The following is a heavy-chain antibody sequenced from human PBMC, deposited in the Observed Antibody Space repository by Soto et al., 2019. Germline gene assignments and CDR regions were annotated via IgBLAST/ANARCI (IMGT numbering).Heavy chain of an antibody. J-gene: IGHJ5*02. CDR1: GFTFSSYG. V-gene: IGHV3-33*01. CDR2: IWYDGSNK. Sequence: QVQLVESGGGVVQPGRSLRLSCAASGFTFSSYGMHWVRQAPGKGLEWVAVIWYDGSNKYYADSVKGRFTISRDNSKKTLYLQMNGLRAEDTAVYYCARVAVAGTEDCFDPWGQGTLVTVSS. CDR3: ARVAVAGTEDCFDP. D-gene: IGHD6-19*01.